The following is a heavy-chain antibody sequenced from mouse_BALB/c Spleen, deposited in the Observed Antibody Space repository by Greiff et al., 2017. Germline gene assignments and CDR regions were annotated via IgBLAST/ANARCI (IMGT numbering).Heavy chain of an antibody. V-gene: IGHV1-7*01. D-gene: IGHD2-2*01. Sequence: VQLQQSGAELAKPGASVKMSCKASGYTFTSYWMHWVKQRPGQGLEWIGYINPSTGYTEYNQKFKDKATLTADKSSSTAYMQLSSLTSEDSAVYYCARRRVSGFDYWGQGTTLTVSS. J-gene: IGHJ2*01. CDR1: GYTFTSYW. CDR3: ARRRVSGFDY. CDR2: INPSTGYT.